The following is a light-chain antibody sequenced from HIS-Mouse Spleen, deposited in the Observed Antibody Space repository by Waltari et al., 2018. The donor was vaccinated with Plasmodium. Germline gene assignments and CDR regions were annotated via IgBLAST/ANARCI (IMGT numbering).Light chain of an antibody. Sequence: AIQMTQSPSSLSASVGDRVTITCRASQGIRNDLDWYQQKPGKAPKLLISAASSLQSGVTSRFSGSGSGTDFTLTISSLQPEDFATYYCLQDYNYPYTFGQGTKLEIK. CDR2: AAS. J-gene: IGKJ2*01. CDR3: LQDYNYPYT. V-gene: IGKV1-6*01. CDR1: QGIRND.